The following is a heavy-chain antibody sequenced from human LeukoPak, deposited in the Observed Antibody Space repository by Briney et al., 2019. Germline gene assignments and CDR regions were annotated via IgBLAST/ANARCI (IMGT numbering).Heavy chain of an antibody. Sequence: QTGGSLRLSCAASGFTVSSNYMSWVRQAPGKGLEWVSVIYSGGSTYYADSVKGRFTISRDNAKNTLYLQMNSLRVEDTAVYYCASRYCSGGNCYLNSWGQGALVTVSS. CDR2: IYSGGST. V-gene: IGHV3-53*01. CDR1: GFTVSSNY. D-gene: IGHD2-15*01. CDR3: ASRYCSGGNCYLNS. J-gene: IGHJ4*02.